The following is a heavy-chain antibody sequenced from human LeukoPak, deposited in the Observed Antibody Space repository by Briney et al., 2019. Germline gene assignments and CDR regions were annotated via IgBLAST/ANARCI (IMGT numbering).Heavy chain of an antibody. CDR1: GFIFSSYG. V-gene: IGHV3-23*01. Sequence: PGGSLRLSCAASGFIFSSYGMSWVRQAPGKGLEWVSSISGSGSTTYYADSVKGRFTISRDNSKNTLYLQMNSLRAEDTAVYYCAREGGDSRHYFDYWGQGTLVTVSS. D-gene: IGHD2-21*02. CDR3: AREGGDSRHYFDY. CDR2: ISGSGSTT. J-gene: IGHJ4*02.